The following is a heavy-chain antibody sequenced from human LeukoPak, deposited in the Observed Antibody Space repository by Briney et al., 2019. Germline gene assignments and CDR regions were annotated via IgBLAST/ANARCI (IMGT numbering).Heavy chain of an antibody. Sequence: SETLSLTCTVSGGSISSGDYYWSWIRQPPGKGLEWIGYIYYSGSTYYNPSLKSRVTISVDTSKNQFSLKLSSVTAADTAVYYCARAPRELDWFDPWGQGTLVTVSS. CDR1: GGSISSGDYY. CDR3: ARAPRELDWFDP. J-gene: IGHJ5*02. V-gene: IGHV4-30-4*01. CDR2: IYYSGST. D-gene: IGHD3-16*01.